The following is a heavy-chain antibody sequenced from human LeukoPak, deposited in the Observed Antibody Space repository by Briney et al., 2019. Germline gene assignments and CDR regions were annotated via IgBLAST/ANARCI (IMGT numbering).Heavy chain of an antibody. CDR1: GFTFSDYY. CDR3: ARAMGELGVDY. CDR2: ISSSSSYT. Sequence: PGGSLRLSCAASGFTFSDYYMSWIRQAPGKGLEWVSYISSSSSYTNYADSVKGRFTISRDNAKNSLYLQMNSLRAEDTAVFYCARAMGELGVDYWGQGTLVTVSS. D-gene: IGHD3-16*01. V-gene: IGHV3-11*06. J-gene: IGHJ4*02.